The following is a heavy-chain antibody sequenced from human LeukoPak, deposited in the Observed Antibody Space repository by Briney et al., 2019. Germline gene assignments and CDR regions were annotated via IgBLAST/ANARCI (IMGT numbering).Heavy chain of an antibody. CDR2: IYTGGNT. D-gene: IGHD3-22*01. J-gene: IGHJ4*02. CDR3: ARGDDSGYFDYFDY. V-gene: IGHV3-53*01. CDR1: GFTVDSNY. Sequence: GGSLRLSCAASGFTVDSNYLSWVRQAPGKGLEWVSTIYTGGNTYYAASVKGRFTISRDFSKNTVFLHMNSLRAEDTAMYYCARGDDSGYFDYFDYWGQGALVTVSS.